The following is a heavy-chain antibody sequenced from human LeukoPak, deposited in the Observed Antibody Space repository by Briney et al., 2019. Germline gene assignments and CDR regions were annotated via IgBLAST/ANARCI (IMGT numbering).Heavy chain of an antibody. V-gene: IGHV3-48*01. Sequence: GGSLRLSCAASGFTFSSYSMNWVRQAPGKGLEWVSYISSSSSTIYYADSVKGRFTISRDNAKNSLYLQMNSLRAEDTAVYYCAKDGVRGALDAFGIWGQGTMVTVSS. D-gene: IGHD1-26*01. CDR2: ISSSSSTI. J-gene: IGHJ3*02. CDR1: GFTFSSYS. CDR3: AKDGVRGALDAFGI.